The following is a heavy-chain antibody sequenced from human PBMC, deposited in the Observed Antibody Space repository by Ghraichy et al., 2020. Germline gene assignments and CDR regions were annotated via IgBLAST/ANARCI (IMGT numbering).Heavy chain of an antibody. J-gene: IGHJ4*02. Sequence: GESLNISCAVSGFTVNSNYMSWVRQAPGKGLEWVAVIYSGDTTRYADFVEGRFTIFRDTSKNTVYLQMNSLGEEDTAVYYCAREPFDYWGQGTHLTVSS. V-gene: IGHV3-53*01. CDR1: GFTVNSNY. CDR2: IYSGDTT. CDR3: AREPFDY.